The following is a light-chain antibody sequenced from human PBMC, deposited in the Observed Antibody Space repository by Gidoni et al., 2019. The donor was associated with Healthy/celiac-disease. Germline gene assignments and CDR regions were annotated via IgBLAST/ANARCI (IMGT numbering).Light chain of an antibody. CDR2: RNN. V-gene: IGLV1-47*01. CDR1: SSNIGSNY. Sequence: QSVLTPPPSASGTPGKRVTISCSGSSSNIGSNYVYWYQQLPGTAPKLLIYRNNQRPAGVPDRFSVSKSGTSASLAISGLRSEDEADYYCAAWDDSLSGVVFGGGTKLTVL. J-gene: IGLJ2*01. CDR3: AAWDDSLSGVV.